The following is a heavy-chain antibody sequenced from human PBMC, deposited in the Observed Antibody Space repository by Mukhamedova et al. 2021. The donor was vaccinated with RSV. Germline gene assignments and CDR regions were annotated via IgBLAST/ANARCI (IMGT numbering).Heavy chain of an antibody. CDR2: ITSSGVGT. V-gene: IGHV3-23*01. CDR1: IYG. CDR3: AKGGGGYLDY. J-gene: IGHJ4*02. Sequence: IYGMSWVRQAPGKGLEWVSSITSSGVGTYYADSVKGRFSISRDNSKNTLSLQMSSLRVEDTALYYCAKGGGGYLDYWGQGTLVTV. D-gene: IGHD2-15*01.